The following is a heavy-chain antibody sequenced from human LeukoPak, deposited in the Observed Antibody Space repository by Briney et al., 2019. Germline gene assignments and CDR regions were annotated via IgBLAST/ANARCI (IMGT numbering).Heavy chain of an antibody. J-gene: IGHJ5*02. CDR3: AKGLMSGYYDILTGLA. CDR2: ISGSGGST. V-gene: IGHV3-23*01. D-gene: IGHD3-9*01. CDR1: GFTFSSYA. Sequence: GGSLRLSCGASGFTFSSYAMSWVRQAPGRGLEWVSAISGSGGSTYYADSVKGRFTISRDNSKNTLYLQMNSLIAEDTAVYYCAKGLMSGYYDILTGLAWGQGTLVTVSS.